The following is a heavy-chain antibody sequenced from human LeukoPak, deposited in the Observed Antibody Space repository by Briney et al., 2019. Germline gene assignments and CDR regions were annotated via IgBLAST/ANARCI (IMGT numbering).Heavy chain of an antibody. CDR2: IIPVLGIA. Sequence: ASVKVSCKVSGVTFSAYAIGWVRQAPGQGLEWMGRIIPVLGIANYAQKFQGRVTITADKSTNTTYMELSSLRSEDTAMYYCVRDVELAGGLDYWGQGTLVTVSS. V-gene: IGHV1-69*04. CDR1: GVTFSAYA. J-gene: IGHJ4*02. D-gene: IGHD1-7*01. CDR3: VRDVELAGGLDY.